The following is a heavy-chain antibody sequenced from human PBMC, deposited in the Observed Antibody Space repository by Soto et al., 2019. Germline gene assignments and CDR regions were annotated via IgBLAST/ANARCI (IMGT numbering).Heavy chain of an antibody. J-gene: IGHJ6*02. CDR2: ISYDGSNK. D-gene: IGHD3-3*01. CDR1: GFTFSSYA. V-gene: IGHV3-30-3*01. Sequence: GGSLRLSCAASGFTFSSYAMHWVRQAPGKGLEWVAVISYDGSNKYYADSVKGRFTISRDNSKNTLYLQMNSLRAEDTAVYYCARVERYDFWSGYYIAYYYYYGMDVWGQGTTVTVSS. CDR3: ARVERYDFWSGYYIAYYYYYGMDV.